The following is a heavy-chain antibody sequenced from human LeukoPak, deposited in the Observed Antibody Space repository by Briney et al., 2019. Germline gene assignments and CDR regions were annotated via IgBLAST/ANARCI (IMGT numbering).Heavy chain of an antibody. Sequence: SETLSLTCTVSGGSLSSYYWSWLRQPPGKGLEWIGYIYYSRSTNYNPSLKSRVTISVGTSKNQFSPKLSSVTAADTAVYYCARQELLPPYYYMDVWGKGTTVTVSS. CDR2: IYYSRST. CDR1: GGSLSSYY. V-gene: IGHV4-59*01. J-gene: IGHJ6*03. CDR3: ARQELLPPYYYMDV. D-gene: IGHD1-26*01.